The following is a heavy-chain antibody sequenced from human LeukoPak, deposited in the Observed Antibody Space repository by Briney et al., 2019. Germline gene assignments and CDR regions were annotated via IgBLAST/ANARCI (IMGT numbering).Heavy chain of an antibody. CDR1: GYTFTSYG. D-gene: IGHD5-18*01. CDR3: ASDRPWLDY. CDR2: ISAHNGYT. Sequence: ASVKVSCKASGYTFTSYGIDWVRQAPGQGLEWLGWISAHNGYTSDAQKFQGRVTMTTDTSTSTAYMELRSLRSDDTAVYYCASDRPWLDYWGQGTLVTVSS. J-gene: IGHJ4*02. V-gene: IGHV1-18*01.